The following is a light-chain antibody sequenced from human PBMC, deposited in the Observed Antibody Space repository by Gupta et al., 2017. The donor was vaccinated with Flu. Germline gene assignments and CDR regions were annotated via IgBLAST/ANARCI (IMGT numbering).Light chain of an antibody. Sequence: ISFKFSQSLLQSDGMTYLYWFLQRPGQPPQLLIQEVSKRFSGVPDRFSGSGSGTDFTLKITRVEAEDVGVYYCMQSVQLPWTFGQGTKVEI. V-gene: IGKV2D-29*01. CDR1: QSLLQSDGMTY. J-gene: IGKJ1*01. CDR3: MQSVQLPWT. CDR2: EVS.